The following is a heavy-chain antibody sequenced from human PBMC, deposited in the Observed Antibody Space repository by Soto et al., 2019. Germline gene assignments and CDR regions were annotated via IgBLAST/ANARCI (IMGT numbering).Heavy chain of an antibody. CDR3: ARPRRTWSPFDVFDV. J-gene: IGHJ3*01. D-gene: IGHD6-13*01. CDR2: LNTDESTT. CDR1: GFTFSTYW. Sequence: EVQLVESGGSLVQPGGSLRLSCAASGFTFSTYWMAWVRQAPGKGLVWVSRLNTDESTTNYADSVRGRFTISRDNAKNTLYLQMNRLRVEDTALYYCARPRRTWSPFDVFDVWGQGTMVTVSS. V-gene: IGHV3-74*01.